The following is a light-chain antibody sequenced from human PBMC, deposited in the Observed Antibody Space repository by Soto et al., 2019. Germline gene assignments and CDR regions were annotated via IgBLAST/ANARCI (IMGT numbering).Light chain of an antibody. J-gene: IGKJ1*01. CDR2: EAS. CDR3: QQYDSYSCT. V-gene: IGKV1-5*03. Sequence: DIQITQSPSTLSAYVGPRVTMTCRSSRPIKSWLAWYQQKPGKAPKLLIYEASSLESGVPSRFGGSGSGTEFTLIISGLQTDDFATYYCQQYDSYSCTFGKGTKVDIK. CDR1: RPIKSW.